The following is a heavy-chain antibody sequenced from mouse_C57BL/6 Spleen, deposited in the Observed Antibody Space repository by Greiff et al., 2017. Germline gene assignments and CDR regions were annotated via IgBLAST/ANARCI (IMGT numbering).Heavy chain of an antibody. J-gene: IGHJ2*01. CDR3: ARFTYFDY. Sequence: VQLVESGAELVKPGASVKMSCKASGYTFTSYWITWVKQRPGQGLEWIGDIYPGSGSTNYNEKFKSKATLTVDTSSSTAYMQLSSLTSEDSAVYYCARFTYFDYWGQGTTLTVSS. CDR1: GYTFTSYW. CDR2: IYPGSGST. V-gene: IGHV1-55*01.